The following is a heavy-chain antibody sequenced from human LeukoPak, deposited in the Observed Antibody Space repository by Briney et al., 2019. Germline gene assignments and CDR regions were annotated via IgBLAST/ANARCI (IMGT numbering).Heavy chain of an antibody. V-gene: IGHV1-69*05. J-gene: IGHJ6*03. Sequence: SVKVSCKASGGTFSSYAISWVRQAPGQGLEWMGRIIPIFGTANYAQKFQGRVTITTDESTSTAYMELSSLRSEDTAVYYYARGPRSHYYYYYMDVWGKGTTVTVSS. CDR3: ARGPRSHYYYYYMDV. CDR2: IIPIFGTA. CDR1: GGTFSSYA.